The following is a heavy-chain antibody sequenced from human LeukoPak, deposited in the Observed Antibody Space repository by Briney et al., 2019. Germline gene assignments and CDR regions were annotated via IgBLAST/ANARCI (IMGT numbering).Heavy chain of an antibody. V-gene: IGHV3-7*01. J-gene: IGHJ4*02. CDR2: IKQDGSEK. D-gene: IGHD4-17*01. CDR1: GFTFSSYW. CDR3: ARGSYGDYVRFDY. Sequence: PGGSLSLSCAPSGFTFSSYWMSWVRQAPGKGLECVANIKQDGSEKYYVDSVKGRFTISRDNAKNSLYLQMNSLRAEDTAVYYCARGSYGDYVRFDYWGQGTLVTVSS.